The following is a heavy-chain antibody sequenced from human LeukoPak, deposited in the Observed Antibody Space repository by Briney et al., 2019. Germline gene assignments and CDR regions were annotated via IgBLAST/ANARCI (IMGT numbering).Heavy chain of an antibody. CDR3: AKEVPHYLAYCGGDCYSRYFQH. CDR1: RFTFYDYN. CDR2: SSWDGGRT. D-gene: IGHD2-21*01. V-gene: IGHV3-43*01. J-gene: IGHJ1*01. Sequence: GGSLRLSCEGFRFTFYDYNIHWVRQAPGKGLEWISLSSWDGGRTWYADSVKGRFTLSRDNSKDSLYLQMTSLRSDDTAFYYCAKEVPHYLAYCGGDCYSRYFQHWGQGTLVTVSS.